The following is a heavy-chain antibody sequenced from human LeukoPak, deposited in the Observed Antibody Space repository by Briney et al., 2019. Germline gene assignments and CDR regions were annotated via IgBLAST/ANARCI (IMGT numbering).Heavy chain of an antibody. V-gene: IGHV3-23*01. CDR3: AKPGTGDYDILTGHDY. CDR2: ISGSGGST. J-gene: IGHJ4*02. D-gene: IGHD3-9*01. Sequence: GGSLRLSCAASGFTFSSYAMSWVRQAPGKGLESVSAISGSGGSTYYADSVKGRFTISRDNSKNTLYLQMNSLRAEDTAVYYCAKPGTGDYDILTGHDYWGQGTLVTVSS. CDR1: GFTFSSYA.